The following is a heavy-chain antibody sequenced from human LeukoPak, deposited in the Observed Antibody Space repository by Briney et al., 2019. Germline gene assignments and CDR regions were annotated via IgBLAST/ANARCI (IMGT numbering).Heavy chain of an antibody. D-gene: IGHD3-3*01. V-gene: IGHV3-30*02. CDR3: ARALGCVDFWSGCYFDY. CDR2: IRYDGSNK. J-gene: IGHJ4*02. CDR1: GFTFSSYG. Sequence: PGGSLRLSCAASGFTFSSYGMHWVRQAPGKGLEWVAFIRYDGSNKYYADSVKGRFTISRDNSKNTLYLQMNSLRAEDTAVYYCARALGCVDFWSGCYFDYWGQGTLVTVSS.